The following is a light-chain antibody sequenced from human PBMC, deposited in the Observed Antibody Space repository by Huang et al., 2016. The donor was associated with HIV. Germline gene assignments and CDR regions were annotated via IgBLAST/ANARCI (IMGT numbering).Light chain of an antibody. V-gene: IGKV3-15*01. CDR1: ESISTN. CDR2: GAS. CDR3: QHYNT. Sequence: EIVMTQSPDTLPVSPGETVTVSCRASESISTNLAWYQHKPGQAPRLLIYGASTRATDIPGRFSGSGSGTGFSRTISSLQSEDLAVYYCQHYNTFGQGTKLEIK. J-gene: IGKJ2*01.